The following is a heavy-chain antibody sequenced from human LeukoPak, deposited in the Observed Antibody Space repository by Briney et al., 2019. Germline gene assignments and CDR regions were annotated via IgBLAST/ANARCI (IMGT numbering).Heavy chain of an antibody. Sequence: PGGSLRLSCAGSGFTFSRYWMTWVRQAPGKGLEWMANIKPDGSQENYVDSAKGRFTISRDNAKESLFLQMSSLRDEDTAVYYCVRVGFSDEGFDHWGQGTLVTVSS. V-gene: IGHV3-7*01. CDR3: VRVGFSDEGFDH. D-gene: IGHD2-21*01. CDR2: IKPDGSQE. J-gene: IGHJ4*02. CDR1: GFTFSRYW.